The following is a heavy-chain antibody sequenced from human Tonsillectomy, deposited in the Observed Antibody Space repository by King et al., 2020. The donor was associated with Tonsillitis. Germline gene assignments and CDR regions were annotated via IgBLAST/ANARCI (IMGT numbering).Heavy chain of an antibody. CDR1: GFTFGDDA. Sequence: VQLVESGGGLVQPGRSLRVSCTASGFTFGDDAMSWVRQAPGKGLEWVGFIRSKRYGGTTEYAASVTGRFTISRDDSKNIVYLQMNSLKTEDTAVYYCTREVCYFSYYYGMDVWGQGTTVTVSS. CDR3: TREVCYFSYYYGMDV. J-gene: IGHJ6*02. CDR2: IRSKRYGGTT. D-gene: IGHD3-10*01. V-gene: IGHV3-49*04.